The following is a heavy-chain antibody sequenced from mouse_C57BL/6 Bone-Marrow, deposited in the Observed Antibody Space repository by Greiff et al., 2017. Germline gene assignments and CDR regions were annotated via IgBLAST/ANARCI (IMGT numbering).Heavy chain of an antibody. J-gene: IGHJ3*01. CDR2: INPNNGGT. V-gene: IGHV1-22*01. CDR1: GYTFTDYN. D-gene: IGHD2-10*01. Sequence: VQLKQSGPELVKPGASVKMSCKASGYTFTDYNMHWVKQSNGKSLEWIGYINPNNGGTSYNQQFKGKATLTVNKSSSTAYMELRSLTSEDSAVYYCAKGLLILAYWGQGTLVTVSA. CDR3: AKGLLILAY.